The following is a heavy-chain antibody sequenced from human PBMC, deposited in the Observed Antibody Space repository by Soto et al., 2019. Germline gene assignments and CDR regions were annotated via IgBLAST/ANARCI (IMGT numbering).Heavy chain of an antibody. V-gene: IGHV3-11*01. Sequence: QVQLVESGGGLVKPGGSLRLSCVASGFTFRNYFMNWIRQAPGKGPESLSYISSDESTVFYADSVKGRFTTSRDNAKNSVYLQMNSLRAEDTAVYYCATLTAPSDYWGQGSLVTVSS. CDR2: ISSDESTV. CDR3: ATLTAPSDY. CDR1: GFTFRNYF. D-gene: IGHD2-21*02. J-gene: IGHJ4*02.